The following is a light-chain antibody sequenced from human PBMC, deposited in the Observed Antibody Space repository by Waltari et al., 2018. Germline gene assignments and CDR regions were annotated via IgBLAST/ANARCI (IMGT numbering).Light chain of an antibody. CDR3: GTWDSSLSVGV. CDR2: ENN. Sequence: QSVLTQPPSVSAAPGQKVTIPCSGSSSNIGNNYVSWYQQLPGTAPKLLIHENNKRPSGIPDRFSGSKSGTSATLGITGLQTGDEADYYCGTWDSSLSVGVFGGGTKLTVL. V-gene: IGLV1-51*02. J-gene: IGLJ3*02. CDR1: SSNIGNNY.